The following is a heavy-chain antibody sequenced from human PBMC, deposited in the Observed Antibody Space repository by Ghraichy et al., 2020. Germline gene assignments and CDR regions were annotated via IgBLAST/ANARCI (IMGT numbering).Heavy chain of an antibody. CDR2: ISYDGSNK. CDR3: AKRQARDGYTWGAFDI. J-gene: IGHJ3*02. V-gene: IGHV3-30*18. Sequence: GGSLRLSCAASGFTFSSYGMHWVRQAPGKGLEWVAVISYDGSNKYYADSVKGRFTISRDNSKNTLYLQMNSLRAEDTAVYYCAKRQARDGYTWGAFDIWGHGTLVTVSS. D-gene: IGHD5-24*01. CDR1: GFTFSSYG.